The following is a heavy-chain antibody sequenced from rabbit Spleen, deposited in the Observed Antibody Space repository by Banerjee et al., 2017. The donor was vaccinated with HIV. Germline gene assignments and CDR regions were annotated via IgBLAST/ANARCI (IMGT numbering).Heavy chain of an antibody. CDR2: IAGISTNT. Sequence: QSLEESGGDLVKPGASLTLTCTASGFSFSSSDYMCWVRQAPGKGLEWISCIAGISTNTYYANWAKGRFTISKTSSTTVTLQMTSLTAADTATYFCARDAGTSFSTYGMDLWGPGTLVTVS. V-gene: IGHV1S40*01. CDR1: GFSFSSSDY. J-gene: IGHJ6*01. D-gene: IGHD8-1*01. CDR3: ARDAGTSFSTYGMDL.